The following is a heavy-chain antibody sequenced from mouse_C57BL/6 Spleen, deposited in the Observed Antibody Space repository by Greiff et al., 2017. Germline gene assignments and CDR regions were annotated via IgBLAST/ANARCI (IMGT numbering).Heavy chain of an antibody. CDR2: IYPSDSST. V-gene: IGHV1-61*01. CDR3: ARSGVYYYGRDV. D-gene: IGHD1-1*01. CDR1: GYTFTSYW. Sequence: QVQLQQPGAELVRPGSSVKLSCTASGYTFTSYWMAWVKQSPGQGLEWVGTIYPSDSSTHYHEQFKDQSTLTVDKSSSTAYMQISSLTSDDSAVYYCARSGVYYYGRDVWGTGTTVTVSS. J-gene: IGHJ1*03.